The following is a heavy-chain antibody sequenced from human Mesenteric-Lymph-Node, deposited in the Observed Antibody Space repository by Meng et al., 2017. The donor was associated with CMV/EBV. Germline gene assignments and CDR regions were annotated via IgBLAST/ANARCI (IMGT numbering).Heavy chain of an antibody. Sequence: GGSLRLSCAASGFTFSSYAMHWVRQAPGKGLEWVAVISYDGSNKYYADSVKGRFTISRDNSKNTLYLQMNSLRAEDTAVYYCARDSLVVVPTAMPDQYYYGMDVWGQGTTVTVSS. V-gene: IGHV3-30-3*01. J-gene: IGHJ6*02. CDR3: ARDSLVVVPTAMPDQYYYGMDV. CDR2: ISYDGSNK. CDR1: GFTFSSYA. D-gene: IGHD2-2*01.